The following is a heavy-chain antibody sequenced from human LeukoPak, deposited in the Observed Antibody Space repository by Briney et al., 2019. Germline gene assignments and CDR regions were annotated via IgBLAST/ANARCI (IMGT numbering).Heavy chain of an antibody. Sequence: GGSLRLSCAASGFTVSSNYMSWVRQAPGKGLEWVSVIYSGGSTYYADSVKGRFTISRDNSKNTLYLQMNSLRAEDTAVYYCARATASKQRGAFDIWGQGTMVTVSS. D-gene: IGHD1-14*01. V-gene: IGHV3-53*01. CDR1: GFTVSSNY. J-gene: IGHJ3*02. CDR3: ARATASKQRGAFDI. CDR2: IYSGGST.